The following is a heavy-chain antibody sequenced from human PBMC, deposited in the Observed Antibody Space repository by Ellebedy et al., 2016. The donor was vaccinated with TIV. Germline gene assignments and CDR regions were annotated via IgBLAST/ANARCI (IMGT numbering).Heavy chain of an antibody. D-gene: IGHD3-10*01. CDR1: GGSISSYY. CDR2: IYYSGST. Sequence: SETLSLTCTVSGGSISSYYWSWIRQPPGKGLEWIGYIYYSGSTNYNPSLKSRVTISVDTSKTQFSLKLSSVTAADTAVYYRARHAGFGENWFDPWGQGTLVTVSS. V-gene: IGHV4-59*08. CDR3: ARHAGFGENWFDP. J-gene: IGHJ5*02.